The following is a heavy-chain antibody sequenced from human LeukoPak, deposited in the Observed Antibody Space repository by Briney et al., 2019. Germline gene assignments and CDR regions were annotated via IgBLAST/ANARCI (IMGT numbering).Heavy chain of an antibody. V-gene: IGHV3-30*04. D-gene: IGHD6-6*01. J-gene: IGHJ5*02. CDR3: ARGPHRIEYRRSAAFDP. CDR2: ISYDGSNK. Sequence: GGSLRLSCAASGFTFSSYAMHWVRQAPGKWLEWVAVISYDGSNKNYADSVKGRFTISRDNSKNTLYLQMNSLRAEDTAVYYCARGPHRIEYRRSAAFDPWGQGTLVTVSS. CDR1: GFTFSSYA.